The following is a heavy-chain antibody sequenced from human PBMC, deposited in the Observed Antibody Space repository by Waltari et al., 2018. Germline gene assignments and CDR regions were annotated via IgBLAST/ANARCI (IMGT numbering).Heavy chain of an antibody. CDR2: INPSDGNA. D-gene: IGHD3-3*01. V-gene: IGHV1-46*01. Sequence: MYWVRQAPGQGLEWMGIINPSDGNAKYAQKFQGRMTLTRDTSTTTVYMQMSSLRSEDTAVYYCARDLRFVEQSTFPGGGDFWGPGTLVTVSS. CDR3: ARDLRFVEQSTFPGGGDF. J-gene: IGHJ4*02.